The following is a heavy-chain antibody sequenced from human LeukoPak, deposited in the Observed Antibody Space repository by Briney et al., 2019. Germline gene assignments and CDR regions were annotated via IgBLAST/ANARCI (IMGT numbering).Heavy chain of an antibody. V-gene: IGHV1-69*13. Sequence: SVTVSCKASGGTFSSYAISWVRQAPGQGLEWMGGIIPIFGTANYAQKFQGRVTITADESTSTAYMELSSLRSEDTAVYYCARDSNLAVAGLFDYWGQGTLVTVSS. D-gene: IGHD6-19*01. CDR2: IIPIFGTA. J-gene: IGHJ4*02. CDR1: GGTFSSYA. CDR3: ARDSNLAVAGLFDY.